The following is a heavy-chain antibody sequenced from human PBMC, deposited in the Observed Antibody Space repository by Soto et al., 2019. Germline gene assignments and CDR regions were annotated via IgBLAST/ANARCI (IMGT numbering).Heavy chain of an antibody. J-gene: IGHJ6*02. CDR3: ARGNPGPGPYYYYGMDV. CDR2: IYYSGST. CDR1: GGSISSYY. Sequence: QVQLQESGPGLVKPSETLSLTCTVSGGSISSYYWSWIRQPPGKGLEWIGYIYYSGSTNYNPSLKSRVTISVDTSKNQFSLKLSSVTAADTAVYYCARGNPGPGPYYYYGMDVWGQGTTVTVSS. D-gene: IGHD4-4*01. V-gene: IGHV4-59*01.